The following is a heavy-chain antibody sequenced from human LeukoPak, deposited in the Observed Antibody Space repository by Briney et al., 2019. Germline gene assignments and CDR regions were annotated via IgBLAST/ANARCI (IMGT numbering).Heavy chain of an antibody. J-gene: IGHJ4*02. CDR3: ARGGISTWHY. CDR2: ISPYNGNT. V-gene: IGHV1-18*01. Sequence: ASVKVSWKASGYSFTSYGITWVRQAPGQGLEWMGWISPYNGNTNYAQKFQGRVTMTTDTSTTTAYMELRNLRSDDTAVYYCARGGISTWHYWGQGTLVTVSS. D-gene: IGHD6-13*01. CDR1: GYSFTSYG.